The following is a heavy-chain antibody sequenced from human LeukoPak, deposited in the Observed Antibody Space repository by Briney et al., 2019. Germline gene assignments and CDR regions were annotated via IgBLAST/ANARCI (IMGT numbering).Heavy chain of an antibody. J-gene: IGHJ4*02. CDR2: ISGSGGST. D-gene: IGHD4-17*01. CDR1: GFTFSSYA. Sequence: GASLRLSCAASGFTFSSYAMSWVRQAPGKGLEWVSAISGSGGSTYYADSVKGRFTISRDNSKNTLYLQMNSLRAEDTAVYYCAKSPTVTKLRYYFDYWGQGTLVTVSS. CDR3: AKSPTVTKLRYYFDY. V-gene: IGHV3-23*01.